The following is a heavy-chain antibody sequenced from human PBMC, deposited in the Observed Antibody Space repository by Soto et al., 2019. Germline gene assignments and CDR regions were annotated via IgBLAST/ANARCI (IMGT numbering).Heavy chain of an antibody. CDR1: GFTFSSYA. Sequence: GGSLRLSCAASGFTFSSYAMSWVRQAPGKGLEWVSAISGSGGSTYYADSVKGRFTISRDNSKNTRYLQMNSLRAEDTAVYYCAKGHWNDYYYGMDVWGQGTTVTVSS. CDR3: AKGHWNDYYYGMDV. D-gene: IGHD1-1*01. J-gene: IGHJ6*02. CDR2: ISGSGGST. V-gene: IGHV3-23*01.